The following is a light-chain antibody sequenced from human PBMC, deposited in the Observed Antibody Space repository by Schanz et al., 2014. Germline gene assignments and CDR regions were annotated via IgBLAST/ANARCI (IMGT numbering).Light chain of an antibody. Sequence: QSALTQPASVSGSPGQSITISCTGTIIYFFFYNYVSWYQQHPGKAPKLMIYDVSNRPSGVSNRFSGSKSGNTASLTISGLQAEDEAEYYCSSYTSSSTLVFGGGTKLTVL. CDR2: DVS. CDR3: SSYTSSSTLV. J-gene: IGLJ3*02. CDR1: IIYFFFYNY. V-gene: IGLV2-14*01.